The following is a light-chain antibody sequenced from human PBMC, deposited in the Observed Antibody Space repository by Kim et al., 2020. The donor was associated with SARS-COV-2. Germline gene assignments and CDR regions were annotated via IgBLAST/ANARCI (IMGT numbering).Light chain of an antibody. CDR2: GNS. CDR1: SSNIGAGYD. J-gene: IGLJ3*02. V-gene: IGLV1-40*01. Sequence: SFLPPPPSVSGAPGQRVTISCTGSSSNIGAGYDVHWYQQLPGTAPKLLIYGNSNRPSGVPDRFSGSKSGTSASLAITGLQAEDEADYYCQSYDSSLSGVFGGGTQLTVL. CDR3: QSYDSSLSGV.